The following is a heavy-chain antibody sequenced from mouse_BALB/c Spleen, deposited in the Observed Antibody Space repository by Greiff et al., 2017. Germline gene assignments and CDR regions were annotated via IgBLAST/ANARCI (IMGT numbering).Heavy chain of an antibody. CDR3: ARRGSLYYYAMDY. D-gene: IGHD6-5*01. V-gene: IGHV4-1*02. J-gene: IGHJ4*01. CDR1: GFDFSRYW. Sequence: EVQLQESGGGLVQPGGSLKLSCAASGFDFSRYWMSWVRQAPGKGLEWIGEINPDSSTINYTPSLKDKFIISRDNAKNTLYLQMSKVRSEDTALYYCARRGSLYYYAMDYWGQGTSVTVSS. CDR2: INPDSSTI.